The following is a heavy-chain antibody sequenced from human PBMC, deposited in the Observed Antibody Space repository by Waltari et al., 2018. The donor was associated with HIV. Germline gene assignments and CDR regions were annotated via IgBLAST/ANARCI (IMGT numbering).Heavy chain of an antibody. D-gene: IGHD5-12*01. CDR3: ARDWGYSGYDFDY. CDR1: GYTFTSYA. J-gene: IGHJ4*02. Sequence: QVQLVQSGAEVKKPGASVKVSCKASGYTFTSYAMHWVRQAPGQRLEWMGWINAGNGNTKYSQKFQGRVTITRDTSASTAYMELSSLRSEDTAVYYCARDWGYSGYDFDYWGQGTLVTVSS. V-gene: IGHV1-3*01. CDR2: INAGNGNT.